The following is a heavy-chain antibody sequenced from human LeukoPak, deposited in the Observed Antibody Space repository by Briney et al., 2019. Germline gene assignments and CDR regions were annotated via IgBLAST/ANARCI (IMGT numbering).Heavy chain of an antibody. CDR3: ARVGAYGHSYGPFDY. V-gene: IGHV4-59*01. CDR1: GGSISSYY. CDR2: IYYSGIT. D-gene: IGHD5-18*01. J-gene: IGHJ4*02. Sequence: NASETLSLTCTVSGGSISSYYWSWIRQPPGKGLEWIGYIYYSGITNYNPSLKGRVTISVDTSKNQFSLKVSSVTAADTAVYYCARVGAYGHSYGPFDYWAREPWSPSPQ.